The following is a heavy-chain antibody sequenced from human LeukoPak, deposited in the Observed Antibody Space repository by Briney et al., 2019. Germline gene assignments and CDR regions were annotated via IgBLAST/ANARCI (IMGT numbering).Heavy chain of an antibody. Sequence: ASVKVSCKASGYTFTSYAMHWVRQAPGQRLEWMGWINAGNGNTKYSQKFQGRVTITRDTSASTAYMELSSLRSEDTAVYYCARGVHSGDWFDPWGQGTLVTVSS. CDR1: GYTFTSYA. CDR3: ARGVHSGDWFDP. J-gene: IGHJ5*02. D-gene: IGHD6-25*01. CDR2: INAGNGNT. V-gene: IGHV1-3*01.